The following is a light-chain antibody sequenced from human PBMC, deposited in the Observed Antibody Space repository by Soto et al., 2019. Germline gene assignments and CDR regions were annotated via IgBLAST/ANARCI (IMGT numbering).Light chain of an antibody. J-gene: IGKJ2*01. V-gene: IGKV1-5*01. Sequence: DIQMTQSPSTLSATVGDRVTITCRASQTIGTWLAWYQHKPGKAPKLLIYHASRLETGVPSRFSGSGSGTEFTLTITNLQPEDFATYYCHQYKSYLYSVGQGTKLEI. CDR2: HAS. CDR3: HQYKSYLYS. CDR1: QTIGTW.